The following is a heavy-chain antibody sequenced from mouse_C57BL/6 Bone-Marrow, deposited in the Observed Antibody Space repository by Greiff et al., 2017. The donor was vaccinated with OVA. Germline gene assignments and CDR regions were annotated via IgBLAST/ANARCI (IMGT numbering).Heavy chain of an antibody. V-gene: IGHV5-17*01. D-gene: IGHD1-1*01. CDR2: ISRGSSTI. CDR1: GFTFSDYG. CDR3: ARWYCSSCLAY. J-gene: IGHJ3*01. Sequence: EVHLVESGGGLVKPGGSLKLSCEASGFTFSDYGMHWVRQAPGKGLEWVASISRGSSTIYYADQVKGRFTISRDNAKNALFLQRTSLRAEDTAMYYSARWYCSSCLAYWGQGTRVTVSA.